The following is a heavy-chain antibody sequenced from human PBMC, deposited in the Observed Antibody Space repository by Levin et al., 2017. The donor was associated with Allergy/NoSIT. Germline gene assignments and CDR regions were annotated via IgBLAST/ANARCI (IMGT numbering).Heavy chain of an antibody. CDR2: ISSSSSTI. Sequence: SINWVRQEPGKGLEWVSYISSSSSTIYYADSVKGRFTISRDNAKNSLYLQMNSLRDEDTAVYYCARALLWFGESTDAFDIWGQGTMVTVSS. V-gene: IGHV3-48*02. J-gene: IGHJ3*02. CDR3: ARALLWFGESTDAFDI. CDR1: S. D-gene: IGHD3-10*01.